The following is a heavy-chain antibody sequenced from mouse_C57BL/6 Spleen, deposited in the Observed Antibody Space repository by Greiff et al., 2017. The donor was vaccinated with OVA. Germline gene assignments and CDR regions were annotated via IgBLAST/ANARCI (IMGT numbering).Heavy chain of an antibody. CDR2: ISYDGSN. J-gene: IGHJ3*01. CDR3: ARETSY. V-gene: IGHV3-6*01. CDR1: GYSITSGYY. Sequence: DVKLQESGPGLVKPSQSLSLTCSVTGYSITSGYYWNWIRQFPGNKLEWMGYISYDGSNNYNPSLKNRISITRDTSKNQFFLKLNSVTTEDTATYYCARETSYWGQGTLVTVSA.